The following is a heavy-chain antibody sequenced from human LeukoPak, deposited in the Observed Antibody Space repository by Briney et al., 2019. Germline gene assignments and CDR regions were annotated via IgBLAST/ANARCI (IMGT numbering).Heavy chain of an antibody. D-gene: IGHD3-3*01. Sequence: GGSLRLSCAASGFTFSSYSMNWVRQAPGKGLEWVSSISSSSSYIYYADSVKGRFTISRGNAKNSLYLQMNSLRAEDTAVYYCARSFYDFWSGYPWDYYYGMDVWGQGTTVTVSS. J-gene: IGHJ6*02. CDR3: ARSFYDFWSGYPWDYYYGMDV. CDR2: ISSSSSYI. CDR1: GFTFSSYS. V-gene: IGHV3-21*01.